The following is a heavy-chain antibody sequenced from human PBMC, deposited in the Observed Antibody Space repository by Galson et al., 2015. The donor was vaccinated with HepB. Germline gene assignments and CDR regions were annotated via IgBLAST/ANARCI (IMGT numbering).Heavy chain of an antibody. Sequence: SVKVSCKASGYTFTGYYMHWVRQAPGQGLEWMGWINPNSGGTNYAQKFQGRVTMTRDTSISTAYMELSRLRSDDTAVYYCARGWTIFGVVILHYYMDVWGKGTTVTVSS. CDR2: INPNSGGT. CDR1: GYTFTGYY. CDR3: ARGWTIFGVVILHYYMDV. D-gene: IGHD3-3*01. J-gene: IGHJ6*03. V-gene: IGHV1-2*02.